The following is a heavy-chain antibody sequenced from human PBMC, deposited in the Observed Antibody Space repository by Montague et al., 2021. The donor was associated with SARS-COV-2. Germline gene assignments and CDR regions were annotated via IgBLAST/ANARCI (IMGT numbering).Heavy chain of an antibody. CDR1: GGSISSCNW. D-gene: IGHD2-2*01. CDR2: INYSGST. CDR3: ALPTAGARFDP. V-gene: IGHV4-4*02. J-gene: IGHJ5*02. Sequence: SETLSLTCAVSGGSISSCNWWSCFRQPPGKGLEWIRDINYSGSTNYYQSLKSRVTISLDKSKKHFSLKLSTVTAADTAVYYCALPTAGARFDPWGQGTLVTVSS.